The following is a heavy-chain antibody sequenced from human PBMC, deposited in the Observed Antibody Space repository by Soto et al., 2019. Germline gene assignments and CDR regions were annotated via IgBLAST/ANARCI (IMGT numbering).Heavy chain of an antibody. CDR3: ARVHVMVVAGSTFDY. V-gene: IGHV4-38-2*02. Sequence: PSETLSLTCTVPGYSISSGSYWAWIRQPPGKGPAWIASIYHGGTTFYNPSLKSRMTISVDTSNDEFSLELKSVTAADTAVYYRARVHVMVVAGSTFDYWGHGTLVTVSS. CDR1: GYSISSGSY. D-gene: IGHD6-19*01. J-gene: IGHJ4*01. CDR2: IYHGGTT.